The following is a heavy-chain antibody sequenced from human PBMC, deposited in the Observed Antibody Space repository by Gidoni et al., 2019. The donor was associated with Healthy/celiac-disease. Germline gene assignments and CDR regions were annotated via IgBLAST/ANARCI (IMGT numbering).Heavy chain of an antibody. J-gene: IGHJ4*02. CDR3: AKGHTYGDLADY. V-gene: IGHV3-43*01. Sequence: EVQLVESGGVVVQPGGSLRLSCAASGFTLDDYTLHWVRQAPGKGLEWVSLMSWDGGSTYYADSVKGRFTISRDNSKNSLYLQMNSLRTEDTALYYCAKGHTYGDLADYWGQGTLVTVSS. CDR1: GFTLDDYT. CDR2: MSWDGGST. D-gene: IGHD4-17*01.